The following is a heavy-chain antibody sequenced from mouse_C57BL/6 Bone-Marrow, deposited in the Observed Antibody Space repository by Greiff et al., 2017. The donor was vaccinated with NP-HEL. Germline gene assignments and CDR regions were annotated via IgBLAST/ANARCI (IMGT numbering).Heavy chain of an antibody. D-gene: IGHD1-1*01. CDR1: GYTFTDYY. V-gene: IGHV1-76*01. J-gene: IGHJ2*01. Sequence: QVQLKQSGAELVRPGASVKLSCKASGYTFTDYYINWVKQRPGQGLEWIARIYPRSGNTYYNEKFKGKATLTADKSSSTAYMELRSLTSEVSAVYFCARRRDYYGSRDYWGQGTTLTVSS. CDR2: IYPRSGNT. CDR3: ARRRDYYGSRDY.